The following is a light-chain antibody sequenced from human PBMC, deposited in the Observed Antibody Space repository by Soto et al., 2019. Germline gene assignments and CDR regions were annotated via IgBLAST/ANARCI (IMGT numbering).Light chain of an antibody. J-gene: IGKJ4*01. CDR1: QSVSRR. CDR3: QQSYSMPLT. Sequence: DTQMTQSPSALSAFVGDSVTITCRASQSVSRRLSWYQQKPGEAPSLMIYAASTLQSGVPSRFSGSGSGTDFTLVINNLQPEDFASYYCQQSYSMPLTFGEGTRVDMK. V-gene: IGKV1-39*01. CDR2: AAS.